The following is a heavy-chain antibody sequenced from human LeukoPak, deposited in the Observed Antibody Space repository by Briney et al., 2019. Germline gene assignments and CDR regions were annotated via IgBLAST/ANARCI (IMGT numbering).Heavy chain of an antibody. CDR2: IYYSGST. CDR3: AGGDFWPPSYYYYGMDV. V-gene: IGHV4-59*01. CDR1: GGSISSYY. D-gene: IGHD3-3*01. Sequence: SETLSLTCTVSGGSISSYYWCWIRQPPGKGLEWIGYIYYSGSTNYNPSLKSRVTISVDTSKNQFSLKLSSVTAADTAVYYCAGGDFWPPSYYYYGMDVWGQGTTVTVSS. J-gene: IGHJ6*02.